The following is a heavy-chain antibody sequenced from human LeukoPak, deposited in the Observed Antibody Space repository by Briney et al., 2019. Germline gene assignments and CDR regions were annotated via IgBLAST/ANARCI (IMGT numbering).Heavy chain of an antibody. CDR1: GFTFSSYS. V-gene: IGHV3-48*01. D-gene: IGHD2-2*01. CDR2: ISSSSSTI. Sequence: PGGSLRLSCAASGFTFSSYSMNWVRQAPGKGLEWVSYISSSSSTIYYADSVKGRFTISRDNAKNSLYLQMNSLRAEDTAVYYCAKVKGVVVVPTRSYYFDYWGQGTLVTVSS. J-gene: IGHJ4*02. CDR3: AKVKGVVVVPTRSYYFDY.